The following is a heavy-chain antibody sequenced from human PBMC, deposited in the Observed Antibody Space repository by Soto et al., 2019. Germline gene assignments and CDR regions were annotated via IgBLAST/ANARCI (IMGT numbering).Heavy chain of an antibody. Sequence: GGSLRLSCAASGFTFDDYAMHWVRQAPGKGLEWVSGISWNSGSIGYADSVKGRFTISRDNAKNSLYLQMNSLRAEDTALYYCAKGPGHSSGFTDYWGQGTLVTVSS. D-gene: IGHD6-19*01. CDR2: ISWNSGSI. CDR1: GFTFDDYA. V-gene: IGHV3-9*01. J-gene: IGHJ4*02. CDR3: AKGPGHSSGFTDY.